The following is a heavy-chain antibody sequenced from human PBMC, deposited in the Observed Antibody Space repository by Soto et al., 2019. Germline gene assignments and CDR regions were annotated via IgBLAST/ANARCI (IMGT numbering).Heavy chain of an antibody. CDR2: IYYSGIT. CDR3: ARHRIISGFLEGDWFDP. D-gene: IGHD3-3*01. V-gene: IGHV4-39*01. Sequence: PSETLSLTCPVSGFSISSSSYYWGWIRQPPGKGLEWIGSIYYSGITYYSPSLKSRVTISVDTSKTQFSLKLSSVTAADTALYYCARHRIISGFLEGDWFDPWGQGTLVTVSS. J-gene: IGHJ5*02. CDR1: GFSISSSSYY.